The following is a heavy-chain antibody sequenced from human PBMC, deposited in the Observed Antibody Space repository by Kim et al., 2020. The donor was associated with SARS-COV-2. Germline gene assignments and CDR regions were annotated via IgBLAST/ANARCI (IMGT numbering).Heavy chain of an antibody. D-gene: IGHD6-19*01. CDR2: ISSSSSYI. Sequence: GGSLRLSCAASGFTFSSYSMNWVRQAPGKGLEWVSSISSSSSYIYYADSVKGRFTISRDNAKNSLYLQMNSLRAEDTAVYYCATQYSSGLYYFDYWGQRTLVTVSS. J-gene: IGHJ4*02. V-gene: IGHV3-21*01. CDR3: ATQYSSGLYYFDY. CDR1: GFTFSSYS.